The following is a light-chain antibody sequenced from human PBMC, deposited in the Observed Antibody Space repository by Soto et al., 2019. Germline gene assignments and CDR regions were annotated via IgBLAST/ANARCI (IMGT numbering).Light chain of an antibody. V-gene: IGKV3-20*01. CDR3: QQYGSSPPKLT. Sequence: EIVSTQSPGTLSLSPGERATLSCRASQSVCSSYLAWYQQKPGQAPRLLIYGASSRATGIPDRFSGSGSGTDFTLTISRLEPEDFAVYYCQQYGSSPPKLTFGGGTKVEIK. CDR1: QSVCSSY. CDR2: GAS. J-gene: IGKJ4*01.